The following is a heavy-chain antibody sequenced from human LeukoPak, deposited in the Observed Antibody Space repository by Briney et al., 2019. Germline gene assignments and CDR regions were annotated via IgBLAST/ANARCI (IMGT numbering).Heavy chain of an antibody. J-gene: IGHJ4*02. Sequence: ASVKVSCKASGYTLTSYFMHWVRQAPGQGLEWMGIINPSGGSTSYAQKFQGRVTMTRDMPTTTVYMELSSLRSEDTAVYYCARDRGQHAFDIWGQGTLVTVSS. CDR3: ARDRGQHAFDI. V-gene: IGHV1-46*01. CDR1: GYTLTSYF. CDR2: INPSGGST. D-gene: IGHD3-16*01.